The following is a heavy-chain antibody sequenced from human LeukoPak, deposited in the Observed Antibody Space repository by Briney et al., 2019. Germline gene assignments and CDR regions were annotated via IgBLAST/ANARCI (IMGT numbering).Heavy chain of an antibody. Sequence: GGSLRLSCAASGFTFSTYAMHWVRQAPGKGLEWVAVILYDGSNEHYTDSVRGRFTISRDNSQNTLYLQMSSLRAEDTAVYYCARETFYYGFDVWGQGTTVTVSS. J-gene: IGHJ6*02. CDR3: ARETFYYGFDV. V-gene: IGHV3-30*14. CDR2: ILYDGSNE. CDR1: GFTFSTYA.